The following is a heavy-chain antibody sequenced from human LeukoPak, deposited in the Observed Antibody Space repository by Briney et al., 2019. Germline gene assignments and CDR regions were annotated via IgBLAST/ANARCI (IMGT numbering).Heavy chain of an antibody. D-gene: IGHD6-19*01. J-gene: IGHJ4*02. V-gene: IGHV6-1*01. CDR3: ARDSSGWIDY. CDR1: GATVASNSAA. Sequence: SQTRSLTWAISGATVASNSAAWNWIRQSPSRGLEWLGRTYYRSKWYDDYAVSVKSRVTINPDTSKIQFSLQLNCVTPEDTAVYYCARDSSGWIDYWGQGTLVTVSS. CDR2: TYYRSKWYD.